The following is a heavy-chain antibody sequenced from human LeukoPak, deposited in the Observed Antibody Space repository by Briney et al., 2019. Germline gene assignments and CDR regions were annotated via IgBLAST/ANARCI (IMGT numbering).Heavy chain of an antibody. V-gene: IGHV3-7*04. CDR2: IKQDGSEK. Sequence: GGSLRLTCAASGFTLSAYWMSWVRQAPGKGLEWVANIKQDGSEKYYVDSVKGRFTTSRDNAKNSLYLQMNSLRAEDTAVYYCARDIGASGIWGQGTMVTVSS. D-gene: IGHD1-26*01. CDR1: GFTLSAYW. J-gene: IGHJ3*02. CDR3: ARDIGASGI.